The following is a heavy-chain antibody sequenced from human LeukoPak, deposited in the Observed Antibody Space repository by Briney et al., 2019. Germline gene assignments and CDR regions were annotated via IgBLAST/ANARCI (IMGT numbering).Heavy chain of an antibody. V-gene: IGHV1-69*13. D-gene: IGHD6-13*01. CDR2: IIPIFGTA. J-gene: IGHJ6*02. Sequence: ASVKVSCKASGGTFSSYAISWVRQAPGQGLEWMGGIIPIFGTANYAQKFQGRVTITADESTSTAYMELSSLGSEDTAVYYCARDTAAGNYYYYGMDVWGQGTTVTVSS. CDR3: ARDTAAGNYYYYGMDV. CDR1: GGTFSSYA.